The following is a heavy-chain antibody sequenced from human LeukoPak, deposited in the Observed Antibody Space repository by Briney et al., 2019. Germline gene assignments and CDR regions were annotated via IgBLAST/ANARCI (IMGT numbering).Heavy chain of an antibody. CDR3: ASGLGFCSGSDCTNLVKDYYYGMNV. Sequence: SVKVSCKASGYTFNRYGISWVRQAPGQGLEWMGRITPIVDIATYIQKFQGRVTITANKFTSTAYMELSSLTSEDTAVYYCASGLGFCSGSDCTNLVKDYYYGMNVWGQGTTVTVSS. CDR2: ITPIVDIA. V-gene: IGHV1-69*04. CDR1: GYTFNRYG. J-gene: IGHJ6*02. D-gene: IGHD2-15*01.